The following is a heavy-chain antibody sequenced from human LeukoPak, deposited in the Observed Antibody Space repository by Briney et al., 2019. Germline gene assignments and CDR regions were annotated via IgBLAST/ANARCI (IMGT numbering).Heavy chain of an antibody. CDR2: IYTSGST. D-gene: IGHD3-3*01. V-gene: IGHV4-4*07. CDR3: ARGADLFGVVIPYYYGMDV. Sequence: SETLSLTCTVSGGSISSYYWSWIRQPAGKGLEWIGRIYTSGSTNYNPSLKSRVTMSVDTSKNQFSLKLSSVTAADTAVYYCARGADLFGVVIPYYYGMDVWGQGTTVTVSS. CDR1: GGSISSYY. J-gene: IGHJ6*02.